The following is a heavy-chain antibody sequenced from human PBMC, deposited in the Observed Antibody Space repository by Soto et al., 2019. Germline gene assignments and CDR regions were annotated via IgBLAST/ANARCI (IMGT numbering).Heavy chain of an antibody. CDR3: ARSQSSGSYHDY. J-gene: IGHJ4*02. D-gene: IGHD1-26*01. CDR1: GYTFTSYA. CDR2: INAGNGNT. V-gene: IGHV1-3*01. Sequence: GASVKVSCQASGYTFTSYAMHWVRQAPGQRLEWMGWINAGNGNTKYSQKFQGRVTITRDTSASTAYMELSSLRSEDTAVYYCARSQSSGSYHDYWGQGTLVTVSS.